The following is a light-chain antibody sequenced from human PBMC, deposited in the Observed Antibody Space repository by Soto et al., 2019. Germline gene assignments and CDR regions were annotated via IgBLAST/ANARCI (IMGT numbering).Light chain of an antibody. CDR3: QQYSNWPWT. Sequence: EIVMTQSPATLSVSPGERATLSRRASQSVSSNLAWYQQKPGQAPRLLIYGASTRATGIPARFSGSGSGTEFTLTISSLQSEDFAVYYCQQYSNWPWTFGQGAKVDI. V-gene: IGKV3-15*01. CDR2: GAS. CDR1: QSVSSN. J-gene: IGKJ1*01.